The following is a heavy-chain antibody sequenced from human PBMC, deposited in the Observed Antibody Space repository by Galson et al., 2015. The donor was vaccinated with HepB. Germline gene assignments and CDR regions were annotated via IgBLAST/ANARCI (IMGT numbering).Heavy chain of an antibody. V-gene: IGHV3-53*01. CDR2: IYSGGST. J-gene: IGHJ4*02. CDR3: ARALGNWNYGVYFDY. D-gene: IGHD1-7*01. Sequence: SLRLSCAASGFTVSSNYMSWVRQAPGKGLEWVSVIYSGGSTYYADSVKGRFTISRDNSKNTLYLQMNSLRAEDTAVYYCARALGNWNYGVYFDYWGQGTLVTVSS. CDR1: GFTVSSNY.